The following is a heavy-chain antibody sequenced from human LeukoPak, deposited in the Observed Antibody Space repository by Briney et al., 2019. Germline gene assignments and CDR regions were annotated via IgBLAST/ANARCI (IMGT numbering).Heavy chain of an antibody. CDR3: ARHLYHGDYVDY. CDR1: GGSISSGGYY. D-gene: IGHD4-17*01. CDR2: IYHSGST. V-gene: IGHV4-30-2*01. J-gene: IGHJ4*02. Sequence: SETLSLACTVSGGSISSGGYYWSWIRQPPGKGLEWIGYIYHSGSTYYNPSLKSRVTISVDRSKNQFPLKLSSVTAADTAVYYCARHLYHGDYVDYWGQGTLVTVSS.